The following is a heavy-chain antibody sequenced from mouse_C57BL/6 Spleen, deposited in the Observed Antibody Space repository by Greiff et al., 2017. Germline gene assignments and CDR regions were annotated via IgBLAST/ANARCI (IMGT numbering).Heavy chain of an antibody. Sequence: VQLQQSGAELVRPGASVKLSCTASGFNIKDDYMHWVKQRPEQGLEWIGWIDPENGDTEYASKFQGKATITADTSSNTAYLQLSSLTSEDTAVYYCTRYYGSSQFPHWYFDVWGTGTTVTVSS. CDR2: IDPENGDT. J-gene: IGHJ1*03. V-gene: IGHV14-4*01. D-gene: IGHD1-1*01. CDR1: GFNIKDDY. CDR3: TRYYGSSQFPHWYFDV.